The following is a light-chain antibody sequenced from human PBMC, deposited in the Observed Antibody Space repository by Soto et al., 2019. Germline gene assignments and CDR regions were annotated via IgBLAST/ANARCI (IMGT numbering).Light chain of an antibody. CDR3: QQYDNLPLT. CDR2: DAY. Sequence: DIQMTQSPSSLSASGGDRVTITCKASQDISNYLNWYQQKPGKAPKLLIYDAYSLETGVPSRFSGSGSGTDFTFTISSLQPEDIATYYCQQYDNLPLTFGGGTKVEIK. CDR1: QDISNY. V-gene: IGKV1-33*01. J-gene: IGKJ4*01.